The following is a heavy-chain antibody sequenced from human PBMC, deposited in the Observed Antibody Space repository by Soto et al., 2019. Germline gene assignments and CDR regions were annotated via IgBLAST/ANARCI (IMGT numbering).Heavy chain of an antibody. CDR3: AKIPNYYDSSGSLPPDAFDI. J-gene: IGHJ3*02. CDR1: GFTFSSYG. V-gene: IGHV3-30*18. Sequence: LRLSCAASGFTFSSYGMHWVRQAPGKGLEWVAVISYDGSNKYYADSVKGRFTISRDNSKNTLYLQMNSLRAEDTAVYYCAKIPNYYDSSGSLPPDAFDIWGQGTMVTVSS. D-gene: IGHD3-22*01. CDR2: ISYDGSNK.